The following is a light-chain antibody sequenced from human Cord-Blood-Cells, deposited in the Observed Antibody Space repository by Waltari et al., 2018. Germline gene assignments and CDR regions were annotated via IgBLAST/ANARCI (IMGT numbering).Light chain of an antibody. CDR3: CSCAGSYTWV. Sequence: QPALTQPRSVYGSPGHSVTIPYTGTRSDVGGYHYVCWYQQHPGKPPKLIIYDVSKRPSGVPDRFSGSKSGNTASLTISGLQAEDEADYYCCSCAGSYTWVFGGGTKLTVL. J-gene: IGLJ3*02. V-gene: IGLV2-11*01. CDR1: RSDVGGYHY. CDR2: DVS.